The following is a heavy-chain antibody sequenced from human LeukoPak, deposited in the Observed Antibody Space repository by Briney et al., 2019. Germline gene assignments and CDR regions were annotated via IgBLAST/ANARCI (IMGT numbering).Heavy chain of an antibody. CDR1: GFTFSSYA. CDR2: ISSNGGST. V-gene: IGHV3-64*01. CDR3: ARWGRGGSYYFDY. J-gene: IGHJ4*02. D-gene: IGHD2-15*01. Sequence: GGSLRLSCAASGFTFSSYAMHWVRQAPGKGLEYVSAISSNGGSTYYANSVKGRFTISRDNSKNTLYLQMGNLRAEDMAVYYCARWGRGGSYYFDYWGQGTLVTVSS.